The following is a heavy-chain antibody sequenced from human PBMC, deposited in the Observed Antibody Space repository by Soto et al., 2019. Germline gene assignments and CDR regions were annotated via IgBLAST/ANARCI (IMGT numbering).Heavy chain of an antibody. CDR2: ISGSGGST. Sequence: PGGSLILSYAASGFTFSSYAMRWVRQAPGKGLDWVSSISGSGGSTYYADSVKGRFTISRDNSKNTLVLQMNSLRAEDMAAYYCEKDRAARRIAHYGMDVWGQGTTVTVSS. J-gene: IGHJ6*02. CDR3: EKDRAARRIAHYGMDV. CDR1: GFTFSSYA. D-gene: IGHD6-6*01. V-gene: IGHV3-23*01.